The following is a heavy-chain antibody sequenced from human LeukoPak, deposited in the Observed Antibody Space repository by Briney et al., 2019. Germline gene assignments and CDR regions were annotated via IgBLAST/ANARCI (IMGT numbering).Heavy chain of an antibody. J-gene: IGHJ5*02. D-gene: IGHD1-26*01. CDR3: ARDSRHSGSYYLDR. V-gene: IGHV3-30*01. Sequence: GGSLRLSCAASGFTFSSYAMHWVRQTPGKGLEWVAVISYDGSNKYYADPMKGRFTISRDNSKNTLYLQMNSLRAEATAVYYCARDSRHSGSYYLDRWGQGTLVTVSS. CDR2: ISYDGSNK. CDR1: GFTFSSYA.